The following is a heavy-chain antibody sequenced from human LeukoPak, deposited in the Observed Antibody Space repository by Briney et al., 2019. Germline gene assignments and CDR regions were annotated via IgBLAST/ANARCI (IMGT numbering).Heavy chain of an antibody. CDR3: ARPPGRTGAFDT. J-gene: IGHJ3*02. V-gene: IGHV3-53*01. Sequence: PGGSLRLSCAASGFSVSSNYMSWVRQAPEKGLEWVSVIYSVGTTYYADSVKGRFTISRDNSKNTLYLQMNSLRAEDTAVYYCARPPGRTGAFDTWGQGTMVTVSS. CDR2: IYSVGTT. D-gene: IGHD3-10*01. CDR1: GFSVSSNY.